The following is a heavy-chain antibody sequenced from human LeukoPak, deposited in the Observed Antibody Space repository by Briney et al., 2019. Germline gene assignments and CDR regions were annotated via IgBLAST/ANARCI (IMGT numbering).Heavy chain of an antibody. V-gene: IGHV4-39*07. Sequence: PSETLSLTCTVSGGSISSSNYYWGWIRQPPGKGLEWIGTIYYSGSTYYNPSLESRVTISVDTSKNQFSLKLSSVTAADTAVYYCARDSLLWFGELTYYYMDVWGKGTTVTVSS. CDR1: GGSISSSNYY. D-gene: IGHD3-10*01. CDR3: ARDSLLWFGELTYYYMDV. CDR2: IYYSGST. J-gene: IGHJ6*03.